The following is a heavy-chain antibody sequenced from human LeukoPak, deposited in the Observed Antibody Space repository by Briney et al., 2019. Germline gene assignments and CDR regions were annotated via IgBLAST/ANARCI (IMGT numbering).Heavy chain of an antibody. Sequence: ASVKVSCKASGYTFTGYYMHWVRQAPGQGLEWMGWINPNSGGTNYAQKFQGRVTMTRDTSISTAYMELSRLRSDDTAVYYCAREDTAAAVYYFDYWGQGTLVTVS. CDR2: INPNSGGT. CDR3: AREDTAAAVYYFDY. J-gene: IGHJ4*02. D-gene: IGHD5-18*01. V-gene: IGHV1-2*02. CDR1: GYTFTGYY.